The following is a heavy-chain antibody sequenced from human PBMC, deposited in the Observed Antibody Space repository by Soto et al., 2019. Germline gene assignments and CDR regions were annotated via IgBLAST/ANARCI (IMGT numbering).Heavy chain of an antibody. D-gene: IGHD3-16*01. CDR3: ASHRGGYYYYGMDV. CDR2: IYHSGST. V-gene: IGHV4-30-2*01. J-gene: IGHJ6*02. Sequence: QLQLQESGSGLVKPSQTLSLTCAVSGGSISSGGYSWSWIRQPPGKGLEWIGYIYHSGSTYYNPSLKSRVTISVDRSKNQFSLKLSSVTAADTAVYYCASHRGGYYYYGMDVWGQGTTVTVSS. CDR1: GGSISSGGYS.